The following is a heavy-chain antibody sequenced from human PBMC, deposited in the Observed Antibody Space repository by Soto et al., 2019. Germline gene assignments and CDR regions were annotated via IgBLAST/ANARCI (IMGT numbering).Heavy chain of an antibody. J-gene: IGHJ4*02. CDR2: IYYLGRT. CDR3: ARDKITGLFDY. V-gene: IGHV4-59*12. CDR1: GDSISTYY. Sequence: SETLSLTCTVSGDSISTYYWNWVRQPLGKGLEWIGYIYYLGRTNYNPSLRSRVTMSLDTSKNQISLNLNSVTAADTAVYYCARDKITGLFDYWGQGTLVTVSS. D-gene: IGHD2-8*02.